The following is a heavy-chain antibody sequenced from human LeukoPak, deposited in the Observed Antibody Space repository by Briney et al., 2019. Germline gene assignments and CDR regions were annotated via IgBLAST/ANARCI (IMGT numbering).Heavy chain of an antibody. CDR2: ISYDGSNK. CDR3: AKDSVDAFDI. V-gene: IGHV3-30*18. CDR1: GFTFSSYG. Sequence: GGSLRLSCAASGFTFSSYGMHWVRQAPGKGLEWVAVISYDGSNKYYADSVKGRFTISRDNSKNTLYLQMNSLRAEDTAVYYCAKDSVDAFDIWGQGTMVTVSS. J-gene: IGHJ3*02.